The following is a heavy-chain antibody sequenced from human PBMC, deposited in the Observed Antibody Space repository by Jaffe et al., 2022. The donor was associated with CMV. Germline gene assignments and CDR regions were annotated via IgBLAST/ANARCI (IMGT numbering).Heavy chain of an antibody. CDR2: IYYSGST. CDR1: GGSISSGGYY. D-gene: IGHD4-17*01. V-gene: IGHV4-31*03. J-gene: IGHJ5*02. Sequence: QVQLQESGPGLVKPSQTLSLTCTVSGGSISSGGYYWSWIRQHPGKGLEWIGYIYYSGSTYYNPSLKSRVTISVDTSKNQFSLKLSSVTAADTAVYYCARDLSSVSDGDYAGFDPWGQGTLVTVSS. CDR3: ARDLSSVSDGDYAGFDP.